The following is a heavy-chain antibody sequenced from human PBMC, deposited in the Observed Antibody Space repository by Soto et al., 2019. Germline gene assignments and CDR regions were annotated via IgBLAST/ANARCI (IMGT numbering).Heavy chain of an antibody. Sequence: QVQLVESGGGVVQPGRSLTLYCAASGFTFSSYGMHWVRQAPGKGLEWVAVISYHGSNKYYADSVKGRFTISRDNSKNALYLQMNSLRTEDTAVYYCAKDRGGIDYWGQGTLVTVSS. CDR3: AKDRGGIDY. CDR1: GFTFSSYG. J-gene: IGHJ4*02. CDR2: ISYHGSNK. V-gene: IGHV3-30*18. D-gene: IGHD3-16*01.